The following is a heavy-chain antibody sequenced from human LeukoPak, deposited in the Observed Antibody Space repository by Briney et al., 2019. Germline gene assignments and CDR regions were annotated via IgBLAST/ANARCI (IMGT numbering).Heavy chain of an antibody. V-gene: IGHV1-69*05. CDR3: ARDQMWESNWFDP. CDR2: IIPIFGTA. D-gene: IGHD1-26*01. J-gene: IGHJ5*02. CDR1: GGTFSSYA. Sequence: SVKVSCKASGGTFSSYAISWVRQAPGQGLEWMGGIIPIFGTANYAQRFQGRVTITTDESTSTAYMELSSLRSEDTAVYYCARDQMWESNWFDPWGQGTLVTVSS.